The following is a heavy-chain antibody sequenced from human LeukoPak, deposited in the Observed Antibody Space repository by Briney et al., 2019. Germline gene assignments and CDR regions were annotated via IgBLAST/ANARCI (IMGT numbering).Heavy chain of an antibody. CDR3: ARTPGIAAAKIDY. D-gene: IGHD6-13*01. V-gene: IGHV4-34*01. J-gene: IGHJ4*02. CDR2: INHSGST. CDR1: GGSFSGYY. Sequence: SETLSLTCAVYGGSFSGYYWSWIRQPPGKGLEWIGEINHSGSTNYNPSLKSRVTISVDTSKNQFSLKLSSVTAADTAVYYCARTPGIAAAKIDYWGQGTLVTVSS.